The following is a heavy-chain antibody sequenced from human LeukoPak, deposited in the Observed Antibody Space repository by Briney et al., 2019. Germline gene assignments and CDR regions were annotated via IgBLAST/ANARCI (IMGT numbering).Heavy chain of an antibody. Sequence: GGSLRLSCAASGFTFSSYWMSWVRQAPGKGLEWVANIKQDGSEKYYVDSVKGRFTISGDNAKNSLYLQMNSLRAEDTAVYYCARDSVYSYGDDWYFDLWGRGTLVTVSS. CDR3: ARDSVYSYGDDWYFDL. V-gene: IGHV3-7*01. CDR1: GFTFSSYW. CDR2: IKQDGSEK. J-gene: IGHJ2*01. D-gene: IGHD5-18*01.